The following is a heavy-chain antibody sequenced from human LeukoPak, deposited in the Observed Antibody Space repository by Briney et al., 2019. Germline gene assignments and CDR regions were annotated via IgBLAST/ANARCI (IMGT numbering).Heavy chain of an antibody. Sequence: SETLSLTCTVSGGSISGYYWSWIRQPPGKGLEWIGYIYYSGSTNYNPSLKSRVTMSVDTSKNQFSLKLSSVTAADTAVYYCARQRWYFDLWGRGTLVTVSS. CDR3: ARQRWYFDL. CDR1: GGSISGYY. V-gene: IGHV4-59*01. J-gene: IGHJ2*01. CDR2: IYYSGST.